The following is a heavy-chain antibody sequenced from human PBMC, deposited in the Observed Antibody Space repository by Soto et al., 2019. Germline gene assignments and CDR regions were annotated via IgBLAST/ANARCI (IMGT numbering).Heavy chain of an antibody. Sequence: QVQLQQWGAGLLKPSETLSLTCAVYGGSFSGYYWSWIRQPPGKGLEWIGEINHSGSTNYNPSLKSRVTISVDTSKNQCALKLRSITAADTAVYYCARGRLWVDYYYYGMDVWGQGTTVTVSS. J-gene: IGHJ6*02. V-gene: IGHV4-34*01. CDR3: ARGRLWVDYYYYGMDV. D-gene: IGHD3-10*01. CDR1: GGSFSGYY. CDR2: INHSGST.